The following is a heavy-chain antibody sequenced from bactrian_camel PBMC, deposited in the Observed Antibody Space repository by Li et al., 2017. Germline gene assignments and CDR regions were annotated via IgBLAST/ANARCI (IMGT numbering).Heavy chain of an antibody. V-gene: IGHV3S1*01. Sequence: HVQLVESGGSSVQAGGSLRLSCAVSGYTVSRYCMGWFRQAPGKVRGGVAAIDGGGNTAYADSVKGRFTISHDGAKNLLFLRMDTLKPEDTAKYYCAADPRLVTATFWEADYGYWGQGTQVTVS. D-gene: IGHD2*01. CDR2: IDGGGNT. J-gene: IGHJ6*01. CDR1: GYTVSRYC. CDR3: AADPRLVTATFWEADYGY.